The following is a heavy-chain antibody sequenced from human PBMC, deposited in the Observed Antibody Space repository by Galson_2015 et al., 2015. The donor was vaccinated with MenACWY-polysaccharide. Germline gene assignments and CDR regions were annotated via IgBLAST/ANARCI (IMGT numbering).Heavy chain of an antibody. CDR2: VNPNSGNT. V-gene: IGHV1-8*01. J-gene: IGHJ4*02. CDR3: ARGRRDTAVAAPAAVLLDY. D-gene: IGHD6-19*01. CDR1: GYTFSSYD. Sequence: VKVSCKASGYTFSSYDINWVRQATGQRLEWMGWVNPNSGNTGYAQKFQGRVAMTRNTSISTAYMELSSLTSEDTAVYYCARGRRDTAVAAPAAVLLDYWGQGILVTISS.